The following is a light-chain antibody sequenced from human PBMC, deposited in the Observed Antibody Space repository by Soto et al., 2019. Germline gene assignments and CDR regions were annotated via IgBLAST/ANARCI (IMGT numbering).Light chain of an antibody. CDR2: GAS. CDR1: QSVSSD. J-gene: IGKJ1*01. V-gene: IGKV3-15*01. CDR3: QQYNTWHPKMA. Sequence: VVTQSPATLSVFPGETATLSCRASQSVSSDLAWYQQRPGQAPRLLIYGASTRATGIPARFRGSGSGTEFRLTISRPQSEDFANYYCQQYNTWHPKMAFGRGTKVEIK.